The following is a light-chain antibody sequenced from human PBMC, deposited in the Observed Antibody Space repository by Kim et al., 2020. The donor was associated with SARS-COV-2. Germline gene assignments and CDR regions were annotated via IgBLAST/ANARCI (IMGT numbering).Light chain of an antibody. Sequence: SYELTRPLSVSVALGQTATITCGASNIGSKIVHWYQQTPGQAPVMVIDRDTNRPSGIPERFSGSTSGNTATLTISRAQAGDEADYYCQVWDSNTWVFGGG. CDR3: QVWDSNTWV. CDR1: NIGSKI. CDR2: RDT. V-gene: IGLV3-9*01. J-gene: IGLJ3*02.